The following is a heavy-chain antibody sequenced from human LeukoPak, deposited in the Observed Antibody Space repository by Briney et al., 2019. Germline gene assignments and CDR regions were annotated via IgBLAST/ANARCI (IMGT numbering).Heavy chain of an antibody. D-gene: IGHD6-19*01. V-gene: IGHV3-49*04. CDR3: TTEGVAGPNKFEY. J-gene: IGHJ4*02. Sequence: GGSLRLSCIASGFTFGDYAMDWVRQAPGKGLEWVGFARSRAYGGTPEYGASVKGRFTISRDDSKAVAYLQMNSLTAEDTAVYFCTTEGVAGPNKFEYWGQGTLVTVSS. CDR1: GFTFGDYA. CDR2: ARSRAYGGTP.